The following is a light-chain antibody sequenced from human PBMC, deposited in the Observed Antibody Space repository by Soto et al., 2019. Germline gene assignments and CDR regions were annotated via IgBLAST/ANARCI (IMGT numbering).Light chain of an antibody. CDR3: SSYSTTTTPQWV. J-gene: IGLJ3*02. Sequence: QSALTQPASVSGSPGQSITISCTGTSSDVGGYNYVSWYQQHPGKAPKLMIYEVSDRPSGVSTRFSASKSGNTASLTISGLQAEDEADYYCSSYSTTTTPQWVFGGGTKLTVL. CDR1: SSDVGGYNY. CDR2: EVS. V-gene: IGLV2-14*01.